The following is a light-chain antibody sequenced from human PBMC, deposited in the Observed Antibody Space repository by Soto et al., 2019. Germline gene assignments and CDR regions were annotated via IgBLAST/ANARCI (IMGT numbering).Light chain of an antibody. CDR2: TND. J-gene: IGLJ1*01. CDR3: ATWDDSVYV. CDR1: AANIGTNT. Sequence: QSVLTQPPSASGTPGQRITISCSGSAANIGTNTVNWFQHLPGSAPKLLIYTNDQRPSGVPDRFSGSRSGTSASLAISGLQSADEADYYCATWDDSVYVFGTG. V-gene: IGLV1-44*01.